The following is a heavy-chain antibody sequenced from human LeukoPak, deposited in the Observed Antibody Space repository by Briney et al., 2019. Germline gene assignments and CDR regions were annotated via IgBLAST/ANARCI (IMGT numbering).Heavy chain of an antibody. CDR3: ARDLGLTCISTSCPPDY. Sequence: AASVKVSCKASGYTFTDYYVHWVRQAPGQGLEWMGWINSNTGGTNYVQKFQGRVALPRDTSISTLYMGLSRLRSDDTAVYYCARDLGLTCISTSCPPDYWGQGTLVTVSS. V-gene: IGHV1-2*02. CDR2: INSNTGGT. CDR1: GYTFTDYY. D-gene: IGHD2-2*01. J-gene: IGHJ4*02.